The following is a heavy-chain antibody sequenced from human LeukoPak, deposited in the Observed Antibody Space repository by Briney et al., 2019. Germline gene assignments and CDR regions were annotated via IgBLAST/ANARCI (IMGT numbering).Heavy chain of an antibody. CDR1: GGSISSSSYY. CDR3: ARKGEEGANDRGLYYYYMDV. CDR2: IYYSGST. Sequence: PSETLSLTCTVSGGSISSSSYYWGWIRQPPGKGLEWIGYIYYSGSTNYNPSLKSRVTISVDTSKNQFSLKLSSVTAADTAVYYCARKGEEGANDRGLYYYYMDVWGKGTTVTVSS. J-gene: IGHJ6*03. D-gene: IGHD1-26*01. V-gene: IGHV4-61*05.